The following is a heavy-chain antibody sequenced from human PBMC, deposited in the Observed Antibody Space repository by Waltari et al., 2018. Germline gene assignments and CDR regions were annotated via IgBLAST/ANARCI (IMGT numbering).Heavy chain of an antibody. D-gene: IGHD5-18*01. J-gene: IGHJ4*02. CDR1: GLIFSDYA. CDR2: IRSRTEGDAT. CDR3: ARALGPYSHGLGF. V-gene: IGHV3-73*01. Sequence: EVQLVESGGALVQPGGSLKLSCAASGLIFSDYAMHWVRQASGKGPEWVGRIRSRTEGDATAYAEAVQGRFTISRDDSKNTAYLEMNSLKTDDTAVYYCARALGPYSHGLGFWGQGTLVTVSS.